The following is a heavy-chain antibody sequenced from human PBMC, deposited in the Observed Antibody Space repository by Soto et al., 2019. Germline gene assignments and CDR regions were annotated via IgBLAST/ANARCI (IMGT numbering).Heavy chain of an antibody. J-gene: IGHJ4*02. D-gene: IGHD1-1*01. CDR1: GYIFNIYW. V-gene: IGHV5-51*01. Sequence: PGESLKISCKASGYIFNIYWIGWVRQMPGKGLEWMGVIYPGHSDVRYGPSFQGQVIISADTSTNTAYLQWGSLKASDTAMYYCATTPYNSDFYMYFWGPGTLVTVSS. CDR2: IYPGHSDV. CDR3: ATTPYNSDFYMYF.